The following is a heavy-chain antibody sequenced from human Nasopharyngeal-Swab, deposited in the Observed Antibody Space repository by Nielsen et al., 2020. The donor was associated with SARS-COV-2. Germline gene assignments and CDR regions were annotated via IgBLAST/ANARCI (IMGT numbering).Heavy chain of an antibody. Sequence: SETLSLTCAVYGGSFSGYYWSCIRQPPGQGLEWIGEINHSGSTNYNPSLKSRVTRSVDTSKNQFSLKLSSVTAADTAVYYCARGDEQQLGVDNWSQGYGMDVWGQGTTVTVSS. J-gene: IGHJ6*02. CDR2: INHSGST. CDR1: GGSFSGYY. V-gene: IGHV4-34*01. D-gene: IGHD6-13*01. CDR3: ARGDEQQLGVDNWSQGYGMDV.